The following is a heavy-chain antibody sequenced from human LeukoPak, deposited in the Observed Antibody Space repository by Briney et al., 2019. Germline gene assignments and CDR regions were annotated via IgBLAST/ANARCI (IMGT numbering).Heavy chain of an antibody. D-gene: IGHD6-19*01. Sequence: ASVKVSCKASGYTFTGYYMHWVRQAPGQGLEWMGRINPNSGGTNYEQKFQGRVTMTRDTSISTAYMELSRLRSDDTAVYYCARVSIAVAGSDYWGQGTLVTVSS. CDR2: INPNSGGT. J-gene: IGHJ4*02. V-gene: IGHV1-2*06. CDR3: ARVSIAVAGSDY. CDR1: GYTFTGYY.